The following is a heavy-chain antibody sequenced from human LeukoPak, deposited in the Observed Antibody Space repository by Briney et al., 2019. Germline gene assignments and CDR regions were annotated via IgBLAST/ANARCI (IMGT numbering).Heavy chain of an antibody. V-gene: IGHV3-11*04. D-gene: IGHD3-10*01. CDR2: ISSSGSTI. CDR1: GFTFSDYY. J-gene: IGHJ4*02. CDR3: AREILIYYGSGSYYNGSY. Sequence: GGSLRLPCAASGFTFSDYYMSWIRQAPGKGLEWVSYISSSGSTIYYADSVKGRFTISRDNAKNSLYLQMNSLRAEDTAVYYCAREILIYYGSGSYYNGSYWGQGTLVTVSS.